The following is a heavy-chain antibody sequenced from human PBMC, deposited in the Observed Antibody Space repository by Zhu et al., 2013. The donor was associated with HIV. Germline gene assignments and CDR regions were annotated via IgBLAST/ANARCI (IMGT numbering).Heavy chain of an antibody. CDR1: GGAFNTYG. D-gene: IGHD2-21*01. J-gene: IGHJ5*02. V-gene: IGHV1-69*17. CDR3: TTLGYSYDLEGRLQASNVDL. CDR2: VIPLFGVP. Sequence: QMQLVQSGAEVRRPGSSVRLACKTSGGAFNTYGINWVREAPGQRLEWMGGVIPLFGVPTYALTFEGRVSILSDTLKSVVYLDIKSLTSDDTAMYFCTTLGYSYDLEGRLQASNVDLWGQGTEVTVS.